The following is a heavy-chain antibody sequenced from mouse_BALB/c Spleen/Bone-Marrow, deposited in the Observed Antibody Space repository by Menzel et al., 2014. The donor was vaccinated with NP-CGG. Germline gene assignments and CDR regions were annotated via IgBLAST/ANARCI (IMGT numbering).Heavy chain of an antibody. D-gene: IGHD2-3*01. CDR2: INPSSGYT. CDR1: GYTFTTYT. V-gene: IGHV1-4*01. CDR3: ARRDDGCVFLDY. Sequence: VQLQESGAELARPGASVKMSCRASGYTFTTYTIHWVRQRPGQGLEWIGYINPSSGYTNYNQKFKDKATLTADKSSSTAYMQLSSMTSEDSAVYYCARRDDGCVFLDYWGQGTTLTVSS. J-gene: IGHJ2*01.